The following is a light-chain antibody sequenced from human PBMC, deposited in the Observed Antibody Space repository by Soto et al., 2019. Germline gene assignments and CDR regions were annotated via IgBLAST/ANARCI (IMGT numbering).Light chain of an antibody. CDR2: SNN. J-gene: IGLJ1*01. CDR3: QSYGTSLSGLYV. Sequence: QAVVTQPPSVSGAPGQRVTISCTGSSSNIGAGKDVHWYQQLPGTAPKVLIYSNNNRPSGVPDRFSVSKSGTSASLAITGLQVEDEADYFCQSYGTSLSGLYVFGTGTKVTVL. CDR1: SSNIGAGKD. V-gene: IGLV1-40*01.